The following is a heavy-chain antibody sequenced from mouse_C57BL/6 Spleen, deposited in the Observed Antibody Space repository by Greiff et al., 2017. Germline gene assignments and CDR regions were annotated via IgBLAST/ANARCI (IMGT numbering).Heavy chain of an antibody. D-gene: IGHD1-1*02. CDR1: GYTFTDYN. V-gene: IGHV1-18*01. CDR2: INPNNGGT. Sequence: EVQLQQSGPELVKPGASVKIPCKASGYTFTDYNMDWVKQSHGKSLEWIGDINPNNGGTIYNQKFKGKATLTVEKSSSTAYMELRSLTYEDTAVYYCARGGSYYFDYWGQGTTLTVSS. CDR3: ARGGSYYFDY. J-gene: IGHJ2*01.